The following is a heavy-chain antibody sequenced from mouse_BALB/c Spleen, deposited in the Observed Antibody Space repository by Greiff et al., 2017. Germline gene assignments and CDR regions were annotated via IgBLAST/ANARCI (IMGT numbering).Heavy chain of an antibody. Sequence: QVQLQQSGPGLVQPSQSLSITCTVSGFSLTSYGVHWVRQSPGKGLEWLGVIWSGGSTDYNAAFISRLSISKDNSKSQVFFKMNSLQANDTAIYYCVRFIYYYGSSDGAMDYWGQGTPVTVSS. V-gene: IGHV2-2*02. CDR3: VRFIYYYGSSDGAMDY. D-gene: IGHD1-1*01. CDR2: IWSGGST. J-gene: IGHJ4*01. CDR1: GFSLTSYG.